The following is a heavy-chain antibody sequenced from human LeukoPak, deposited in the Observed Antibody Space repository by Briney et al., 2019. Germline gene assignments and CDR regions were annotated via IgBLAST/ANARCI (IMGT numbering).Heavy chain of an antibody. Sequence: GGSLRLSCAASGFTFNTYWMGWVRQAPGKGLEWVAIIKEDGSEKYYADSVKGRFTISRDNSKNTLYLQMSSLRAEDTAVYYCAKDWSYGGNGNYWGQGTLVTVSS. CDR2: IKEDGSEK. CDR3: AKDWSYGGNGNY. CDR1: GFTFNTYW. V-gene: IGHV3-7*01. D-gene: IGHD4-23*01. J-gene: IGHJ4*02.